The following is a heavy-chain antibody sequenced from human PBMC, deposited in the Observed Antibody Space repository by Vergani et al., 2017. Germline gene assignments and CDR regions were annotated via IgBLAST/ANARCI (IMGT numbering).Heavy chain of an antibody. CDR3: ARERPSVVFGFDY. J-gene: IGHJ4*02. CDR1: GFTFSSYW. Sequence: EVQLVESGGGLVQPGGSLRLSCAASGFTFSSYWMSWVRQAPGKGLEWVANIKQDGSEKYYVDSVKGRFTISRDNAKNLLYLQMNSLRAEDTAVYYCARERPSVVFGFDYWGQGTLVTVSS. CDR2: IKQDGSEK. V-gene: IGHV3-7*01. D-gene: IGHD2-2*01.